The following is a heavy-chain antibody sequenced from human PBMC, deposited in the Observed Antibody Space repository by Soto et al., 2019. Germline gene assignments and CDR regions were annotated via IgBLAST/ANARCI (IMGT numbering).Heavy chain of an antibody. Sequence: GASVKVSCKASGYTFTSYAMHWVRQAPGQRLERMGWINAGNDNTKYSQKFQGRVTITRDTSASKAYMELSSLRSEDTALFYCARANITHYYYYYYTAVGGKGTTVTVSS. V-gene: IGHV1-3*01. CDR1: GYTFTSYA. J-gene: IGHJ6*03. CDR3: ARANITHYYYYYYTAV. CDR2: INAGNDNT.